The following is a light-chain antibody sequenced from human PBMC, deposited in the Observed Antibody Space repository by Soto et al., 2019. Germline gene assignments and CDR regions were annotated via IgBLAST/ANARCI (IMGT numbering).Light chain of an antibody. J-gene: IGKJ2*01. Sequence: DVVMTQSPLSLPVTLGQPASISCRSTQSFIHSNGNTYLTWFQQRPGQSPRRLIYQVFNRDSGVPDRFSGSVSGTDFTLKISRVEAEDVGVYYCMQGSLWPFTFGQGTRLEIK. V-gene: IGKV2-30*02. CDR2: QVF. CDR3: MQGSLWPFT. CDR1: QSFIHSNGNTY.